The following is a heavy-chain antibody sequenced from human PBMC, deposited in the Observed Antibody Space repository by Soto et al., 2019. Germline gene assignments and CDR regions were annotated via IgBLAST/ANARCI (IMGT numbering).Heavy chain of an antibody. CDR1: GYTFTSYD. D-gene: IGHD1-20*01. J-gene: IGHJ3*02. Sequence: GASVKVSCKASGYTFTSYDINWVRQATGQGLEWMGWMNPNSGNTGYAQKFQGRVTMTRNTSISTAYMELSSLGSEDTAVYYCARSANWNDVDAFDIWGQGTMVTVSS. V-gene: IGHV1-8*01. CDR3: ARSANWNDVDAFDI. CDR2: MNPNSGNT.